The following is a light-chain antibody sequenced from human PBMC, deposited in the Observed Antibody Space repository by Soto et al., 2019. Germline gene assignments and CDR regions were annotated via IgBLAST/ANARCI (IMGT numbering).Light chain of an antibody. CDR2: DVS. Sequence: QSALTQPASVSGSPGQSITISSAGSRRDVGGYDYVSWYQQHPGKPPKLIIFDVSHRTSGISIRFSGSKSGSTASLTISGLQTEDEADYYCCSYSVTNSLEFGGGTKLTVL. CDR3: CSYSVTNSLE. J-gene: IGLJ3*02. V-gene: IGLV2-14*03. CDR1: RRDVGGYDY.